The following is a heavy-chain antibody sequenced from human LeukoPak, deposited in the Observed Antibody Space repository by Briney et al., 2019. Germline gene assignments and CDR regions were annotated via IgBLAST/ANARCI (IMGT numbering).Heavy chain of an antibody. Sequence: ASVTVSCKASGYTFTSYYMHWVRQAPGQGLEWMGIINPSGGSTSYAQKSQGRVTMTRDTSTSTVYMELSSLSSEDTAVYYCAKGELRFKEFDYWGQGTLVTVS. J-gene: IGHJ4*02. CDR2: INPSGGST. D-gene: IGHD3-3*01. CDR1: GYTFTSYY. V-gene: IGHV1-46*01. CDR3: AKGELRFKEFDY.